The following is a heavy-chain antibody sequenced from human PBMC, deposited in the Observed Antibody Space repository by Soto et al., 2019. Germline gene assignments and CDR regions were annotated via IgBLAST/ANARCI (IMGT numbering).Heavy chain of an antibody. CDR2: ISYDGSNK. Sequence: QVQLVESGGGVVQPGRSLRLSCVASGFTLSGYAMHWVRQAPGKGLEWVAVISYDGSNKYYADSVKGRFTISRDNSKNPLYLQMNSLRAEDTAVYYCARESRYCSGDSCSSHHAFDIWGQGTMVTVSS. J-gene: IGHJ3*02. V-gene: IGHV3-30-3*01. D-gene: IGHD2-15*01. CDR3: ARESRYCSGDSCSSHHAFDI. CDR1: GFTLSGYA.